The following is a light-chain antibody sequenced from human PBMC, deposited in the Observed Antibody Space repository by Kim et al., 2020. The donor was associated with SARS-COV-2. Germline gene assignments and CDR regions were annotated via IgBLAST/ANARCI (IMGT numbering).Light chain of an antibody. Sequence: SVTISRTGTRSDVVGDNYVSWYQQHSGKAPKPIIYALNKRPSGVPDRFSGSKSGNTASLTVSGLRAEDEADYYCSSYAGNNNVLFGGGTQLTVL. CDR1: RSDVVGDNY. CDR2: ALN. J-gene: IGLJ2*01. V-gene: IGLV2-8*01. CDR3: SSYAGNNNVL.